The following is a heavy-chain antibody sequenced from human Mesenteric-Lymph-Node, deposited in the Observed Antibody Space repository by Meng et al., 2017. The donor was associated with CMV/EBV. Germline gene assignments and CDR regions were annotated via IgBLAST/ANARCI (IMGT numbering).Heavy chain of an antibody. D-gene: IGHD3-22*01. V-gene: IGHV3-23*04. CDR1: GVRFSCYS. Sequence: VDAGGGLLQTCGTQSLAWSASGVRFSCYSFNWFRKAPWKGLELVSTISILAAGTHYSDSVKGRFTISRDNSKNTLYLQMNSLRDDDTAVYYCAKDYDSSRMYEGNWGQGTLVTVSS. J-gene: IGHJ4*02. CDR2: ISILAAGT. CDR3: AKDYDSSRMYEGN.